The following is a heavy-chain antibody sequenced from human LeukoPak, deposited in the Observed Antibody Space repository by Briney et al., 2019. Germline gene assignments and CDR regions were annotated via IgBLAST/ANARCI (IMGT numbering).Heavy chain of an antibody. CDR2: INHSGST. J-gene: IGHJ2*01. CDR3: AREGKKAPGIAAPWRWYFDL. CDR1: GGSFSGYY. V-gene: IGHV4-34*01. Sequence: PSETLSLTCAVYGGSFSGYYWSWIRQPPGKGLEWIGEINHSGSTNYNPSLKSRVTISVDTSKNQFSLKLSSVTAADTAVYYCAREGKKAPGIAAPWRWYFDLWGRGTLVTVSS. D-gene: IGHD6-13*01.